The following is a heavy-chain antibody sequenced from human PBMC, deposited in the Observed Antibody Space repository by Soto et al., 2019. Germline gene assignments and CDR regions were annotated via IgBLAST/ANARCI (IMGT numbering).Heavy chain of an antibody. J-gene: IGHJ6*02. CDR2: INPNSGGT. V-gene: IGHV1-2*02. CDR1: GYTFTGYY. CDR3: ARVYDTAMGEAGPYYYYGMDV. D-gene: IGHD5-18*01. Sequence: ASVKVSCKASGYTFTGYYMHWVRQAPGQGLEWMGWINPNSGGTNYAQKFQGRVTMTRDTSISTAYMELSRLRSDDTAVYYCARVYDTAMGEAGPYYYYGMDVWGQGTTVTVSS.